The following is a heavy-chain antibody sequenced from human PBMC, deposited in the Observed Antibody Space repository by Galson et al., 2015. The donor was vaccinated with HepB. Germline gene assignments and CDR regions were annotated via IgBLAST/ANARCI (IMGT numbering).Heavy chain of an antibody. CDR2: ISYDGSNK. Sequence: SLRLSCAASGFTFSSYAMHWVRQAPGKGLEWVAVISYDGSNKYYADSVKGRFTISRDNSKNTLYLQMNSLRAEDTAVYYCARDLSLGYYGSGSYNPSQPYWGQGTLVTVSS. CDR3: ARDLSLGYYGSGSYNPSQPY. V-gene: IGHV3-30*04. J-gene: IGHJ4*02. D-gene: IGHD3-10*01. CDR1: GFTFSSYA.